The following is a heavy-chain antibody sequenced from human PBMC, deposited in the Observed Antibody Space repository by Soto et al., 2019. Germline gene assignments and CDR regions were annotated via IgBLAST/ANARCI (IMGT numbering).Heavy chain of an antibody. CDR2: ICFSGNT. V-gene: IGHV4-31*03. CDR3: ARDNYVGMLHF. CDR1: GGSILNGGHY. J-gene: IGHJ4*02. Sequence: PSETLSLTCTVSGGSILNGGHYWTWIRQHPGKGLEWIGKICFSGNTHYNPALKSRLTFSVDTTKNQFSLKLTSVTAADTAIYYCARDNYVGMLHFWGPGTLVTVSS. D-gene: IGHD2-8*01.